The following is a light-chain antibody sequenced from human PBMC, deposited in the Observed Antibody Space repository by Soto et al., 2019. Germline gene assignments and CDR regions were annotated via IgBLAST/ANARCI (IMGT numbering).Light chain of an antibody. CDR2: GAS. Sequence: IGLTQSPGTLSLSPGEIATLSCRGSQSVSSSYLAWYQQKPGQAPRLLIYGASSRATGIPDRFSGSGSGTDFTLTISRLEPEDFAVYYCQQRSNWQVTFGQGTRLEIK. CDR1: QSVSSSY. J-gene: IGKJ5*01. CDR3: QQRSNWQVT. V-gene: IGKV3D-20*02.